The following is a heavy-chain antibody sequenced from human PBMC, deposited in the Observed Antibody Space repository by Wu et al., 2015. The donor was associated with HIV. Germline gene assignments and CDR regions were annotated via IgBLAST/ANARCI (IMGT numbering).Heavy chain of an antibody. D-gene: IGHD4-11*01. V-gene: IGHV1-2*02. CDR1: VYRFTGYF. Sequence: QVQLVQSGAEVKKPGASVKVSCKASVYRFTGYFIHWVRQAPGQGLEWMGWINPSGGATIYAEAFEGRVTVTTDTSMKTVYMELESLTSGDTAMYFCARDATPITTEFDYWGQGTLITVSS. J-gene: IGHJ4*02. CDR2: INPSGGAT. CDR3: ARDATPITTEFDY.